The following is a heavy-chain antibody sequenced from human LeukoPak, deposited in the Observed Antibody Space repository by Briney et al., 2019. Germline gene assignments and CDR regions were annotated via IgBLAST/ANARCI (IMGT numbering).Heavy chain of an antibody. CDR3: ARWPPPYSYGYVLDY. V-gene: IGHV4-59*01. J-gene: IGHJ4*02. CDR2: IYYSGST. Sequence: PSETLSLTCTVSGGSISSYYWSWIRQPPGKGLEWIGYIYYSGSTNYNPSLKSRVTISVDTSKNQFSLKLSSVTAADKAVYYCARWPPPYSYGYVLDYWGQGTLVTVSS. CDR1: GGSISSYY. D-gene: IGHD5-18*01.